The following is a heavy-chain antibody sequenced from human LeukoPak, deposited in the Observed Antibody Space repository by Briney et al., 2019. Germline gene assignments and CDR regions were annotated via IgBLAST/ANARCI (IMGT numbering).Heavy chain of an antibody. V-gene: IGHV3-23*01. CDR3: AKRRGLELLYYYYMDV. CDR1: VFTFSTYN. D-gene: IGHD1-7*01. Sequence: GGSLRLSCAASVFTFSTYNMNWVRQAPGKGLEWVSAISGSGGSTYYADSVKGRFTISRDNSKNTLYLQMNSLRAEDTAVYYCAKRRGLELLYYYYMDVWGKGTTVTVSS. J-gene: IGHJ6*03. CDR2: ISGSGGST.